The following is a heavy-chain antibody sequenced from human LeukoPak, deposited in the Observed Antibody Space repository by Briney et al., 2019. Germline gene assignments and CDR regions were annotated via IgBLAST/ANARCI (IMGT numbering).Heavy chain of an antibody. D-gene: IGHD5-24*01. CDR3: ARVEMATMPNFDY. Sequence: WIRQPPGKGLEWIGSIYYSGSTYYNPSLKSRVTISVDTSKNQFSLKLSSVTAADTAVYYCARVEMATMPNFDYWGQGTLVTVSS. J-gene: IGHJ4*02. V-gene: IGHV4-39*07. CDR2: IYYSGST.